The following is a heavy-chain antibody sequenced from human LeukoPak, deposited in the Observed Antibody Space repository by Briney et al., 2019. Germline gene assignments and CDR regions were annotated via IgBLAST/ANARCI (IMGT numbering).Heavy chain of an antibody. V-gene: IGHV3-21*01. Sequence: GGSLRLSCAASGFTFSSYSMNWVRQAPGKGLEWVSSITRSNYISYADSVKGRFTISRDNAKNSLYLQMNSLRAEDTAVYYCAELGITMIGGVWGKGTTVTISS. CDR2: ITRSNYI. CDR3: AELGITMIGGV. D-gene: IGHD3-10*02. CDR1: GFTFSSYS. J-gene: IGHJ6*04.